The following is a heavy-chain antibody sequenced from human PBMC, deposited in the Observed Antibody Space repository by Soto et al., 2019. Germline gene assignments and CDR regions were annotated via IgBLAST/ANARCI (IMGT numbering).Heavy chain of an antibody. CDR3: ATSSNYDFWSGYYFYYGMDV. CDR2: IKQDGSEK. V-gene: IGHV3-7*03. J-gene: IGHJ6*02. D-gene: IGHD3-3*01. CDR1: GFTFSSYW. Sequence: GGSLRLSCAASGFTFSSYWMSWVRQAPGKGLEWVANIKQDGSEKYYVDSVKGRFTISRDNAKNSLYLQMNSLRAEDTAVYYCATSSNYDFWSGYYFYYGMDVWGQGTTVTVPS.